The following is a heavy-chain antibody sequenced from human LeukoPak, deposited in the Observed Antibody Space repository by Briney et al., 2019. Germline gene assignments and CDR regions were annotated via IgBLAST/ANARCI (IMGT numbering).Heavy chain of an antibody. V-gene: IGHV3-21*01. CDR3: ARDPDSRGTEPPFFDH. CDR2: ITRSASYT. CDR1: GLDITAYT. Sequence: GGSLRLSRSGSGLDITAYTVTSVRHVPGKSLGWVSSITRSASYTHYAPSVKGRFTISRDNAKRSVYLQMKSLRADDTALYYCARDPDSRGTEPPFFDHWGRGTLVTVSS. D-gene: IGHD3-22*01. J-gene: IGHJ4*02.